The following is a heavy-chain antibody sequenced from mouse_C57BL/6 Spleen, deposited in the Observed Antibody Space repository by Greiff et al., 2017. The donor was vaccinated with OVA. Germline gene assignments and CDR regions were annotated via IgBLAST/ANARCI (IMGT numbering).Heavy chain of an antibody. Sequence: QVQLQQSGAELVKPGASVKISCKASGYAFSSYWMNWVKQRPGKGLEWIGQIYPGDGDTNYNGKFKGKATLTADKSSSTAYMQLSSLTSENSAVYFCARGRGHGTFDYWGQGTTLTVSS. V-gene: IGHV1-80*01. CDR1: GYAFSSYW. J-gene: IGHJ2*01. CDR3: ARGRGHGTFDY. D-gene: IGHD2-1*01. CDR2: IYPGDGDT.